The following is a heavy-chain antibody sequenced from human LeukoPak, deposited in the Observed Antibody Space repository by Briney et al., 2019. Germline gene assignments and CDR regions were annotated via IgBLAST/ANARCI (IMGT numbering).Heavy chain of an antibody. Sequence: GGSLRLSCAASGFTFSRHAMSWVRQAPGKGLDWVSGISSSGDNTYDADSVKGRFTISRDNSKNTVYLQMNSLRAEDTAVYYCARGFRKIEYWGQGTLVTVSS. CDR2: ISSSGDNT. V-gene: IGHV3-23*01. CDR1: GFTFSRHA. CDR3: ARGFRKIEY. J-gene: IGHJ4*02.